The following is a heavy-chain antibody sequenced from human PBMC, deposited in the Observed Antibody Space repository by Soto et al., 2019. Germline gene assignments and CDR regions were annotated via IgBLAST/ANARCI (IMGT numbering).Heavy chain of an antibody. CDR1: SGSISSSSYT. V-gene: IGHV4-39*01. Sequence: SETLSLTCTVSSGSISSSSYTWGWIRQPPGKGLEWIGSIYYSGSTYYNPSLKSRVTISVDTSKNQFSLKLSSVTAADTAVYYCARIAMVRGAMPDYYYYYGMDVWGQGTTVTVSS. CDR3: ARIAMVRGAMPDYYYYYGMDV. J-gene: IGHJ6*02. D-gene: IGHD3-10*01. CDR2: IYYSGST.